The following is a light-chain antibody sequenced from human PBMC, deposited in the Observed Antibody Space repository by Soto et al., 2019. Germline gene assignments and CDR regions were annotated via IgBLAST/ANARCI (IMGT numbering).Light chain of an antibody. Sequence: DIRMTQSPSTLSASVGDRVTITCRASQSISSWLAWYQQKPGKAPKLLIYKASSLESGVPSRFSGSGSGTEFTLTISSLQPDDFATYYCQQYNSYSRWTFGQGTKVDIK. CDR2: KAS. V-gene: IGKV1-5*03. J-gene: IGKJ1*01. CDR1: QSISSW. CDR3: QQYNSYSRWT.